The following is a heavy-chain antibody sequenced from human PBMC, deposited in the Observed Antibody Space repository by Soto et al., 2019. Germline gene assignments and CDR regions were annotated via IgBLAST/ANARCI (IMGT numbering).Heavy chain of an antibody. CDR3: AKDSRQIRALDM. Sequence: SLRLSCASSGFSFSTYGMHSVRQAPGRGLEWVTVISYDGNRKYYAESAKCRCSVSTDNDKDTLYLQMTGLRPEDTGVYYCAKDSRQIRALDMWGQGTTVTVSS. CDR2: ISYDGNRK. J-gene: IGHJ3*02. V-gene: IGHV3-30*18. CDR1: GFSFSTYG.